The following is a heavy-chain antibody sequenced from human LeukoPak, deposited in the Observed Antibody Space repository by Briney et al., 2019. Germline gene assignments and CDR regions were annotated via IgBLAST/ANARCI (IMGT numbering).Heavy chain of an antibody. Sequence: ASVKVSCKVSGYTLTELSMHWARQATGKGLEWMGGFDPEDSETIYAQKFQGRVTTTEDTSTDTAYMELSSLRSEDTAVYYCATSGTAMVRDAFDIWGQGTMVTVSS. CDR2: FDPEDSET. D-gene: IGHD5-18*01. CDR3: ATSGTAMVRDAFDI. CDR1: GYTLTELS. V-gene: IGHV1-24*01. J-gene: IGHJ3*02.